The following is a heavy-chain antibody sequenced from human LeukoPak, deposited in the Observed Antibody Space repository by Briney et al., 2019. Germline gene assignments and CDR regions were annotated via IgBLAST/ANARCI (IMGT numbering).Heavy chain of an antibody. J-gene: IGHJ3*02. CDR1: GGSISSYY. D-gene: IGHD5-18*01. CDR2: ISYSGST. Sequence: SETLSLTCTVSGGSISSYYWSWIRQPPGKGLEWIGYISYSGSTNHNPSLKSRVTISVETSKNQFSLKLSSVTAADTAVYYCATTGYRGFDIWGQGTMVTVSS. V-gene: IGHV4-59*01. CDR3: ATTGYRGFDI.